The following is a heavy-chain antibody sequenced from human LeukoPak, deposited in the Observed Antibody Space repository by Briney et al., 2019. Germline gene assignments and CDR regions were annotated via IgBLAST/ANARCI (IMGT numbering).Heavy chain of an antibody. CDR2: ISSSSTYI. V-gene: IGHV3-21*01. J-gene: IGHJ3*02. CDR1: GFTFSYYT. CDR3: AREPSSGWYPGGDAFDI. D-gene: IGHD6-19*01. Sequence: GGSLRLSCAASGFTFSYYTMNWVRQAPGKGLEWVSSISSSSTYIYYADSVKGRFTISRDNAKNSLYLQMNSLRAEDTAVYYCAREPSSGWYPGGDAFDIWGQGTMVTVSS.